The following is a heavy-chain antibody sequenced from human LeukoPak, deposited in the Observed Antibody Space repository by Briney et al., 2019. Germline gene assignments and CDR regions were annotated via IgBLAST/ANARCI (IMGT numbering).Heavy chain of an antibody. D-gene: IGHD6-19*01. Sequence: SETLSLTCTVSGGSISSYYWGWIRQPPGKGLEWIGYIYYRGSTNYNPSLKSRVTISLDTSNNQFSLKLTSVTAADTAVYYCARSRGVSTGWYTFDYCGQGTLVTVSS. V-gene: IGHV4-59*08. CDR1: GGSISSYY. CDR3: ARSRGVSTGWYTFDY. J-gene: IGHJ4*02. CDR2: IYYRGST.